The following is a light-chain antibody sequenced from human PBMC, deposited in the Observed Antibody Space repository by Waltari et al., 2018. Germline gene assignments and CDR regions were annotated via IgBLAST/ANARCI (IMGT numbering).Light chain of an antibody. V-gene: IGKV1-8*01. CDR2: AAS. Sequence: AIRMTQSPSSLSASTGDRVTITCRASPGISSYLACYQQKPGKAPKLLIYAASTLQSGVPSRFSVSGSGTDFTLTISCLQSEDFATYYCQQYYSYPQTFGQGTKLEIK. CDR3: QQYYSYPQT. J-gene: IGKJ2*01. CDR1: PGISSY.